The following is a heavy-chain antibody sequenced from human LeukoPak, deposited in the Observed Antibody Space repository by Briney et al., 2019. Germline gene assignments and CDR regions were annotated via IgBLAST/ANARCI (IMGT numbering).Heavy chain of an antibody. CDR1: GYTFTSYY. CDR3: ARDPTYYYDSSGYHFDY. D-gene: IGHD3-22*01. J-gene: IGHJ4*02. V-gene: IGHV1-46*01. CDR2: INPSGGST. Sequence: ASVKVSCKASGYTFTSYYMHWVRQAPGQGLEWMGIINPSGGSTSYAQKFQGRVTMTRDTSTSTVYMELSSLRSEDTAVYYCARDPTYYYDSSGYHFDYWGQGTLVTVSS.